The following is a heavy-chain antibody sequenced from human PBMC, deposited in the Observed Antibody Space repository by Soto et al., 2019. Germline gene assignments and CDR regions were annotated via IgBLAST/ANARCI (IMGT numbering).Heavy chain of an antibody. Sequence: ASVKVSCKASGYTFTSYDINWVRQATGQGLEWMGWMNPNSGNTGYAQKFQGRVTMTRNTSISTAYMELSSLRSEDTAVYYCARLRQLVPPYYYYGMDVWGQGTTVTVSS. CDR3: ARLRQLVPPYYYYGMDV. D-gene: IGHD6-13*01. J-gene: IGHJ6*02. V-gene: IGHV1-8*01. CDR1: GYTFTSYD. CDR2: MNPNSGNT.